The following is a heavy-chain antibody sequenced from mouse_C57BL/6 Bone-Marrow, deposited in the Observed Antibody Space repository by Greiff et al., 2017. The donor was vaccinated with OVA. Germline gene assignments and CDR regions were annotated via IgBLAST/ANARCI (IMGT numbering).Heavy chain of an antibody. CDR1: GYTFTEYT. Sequence: LVESGAELVKPGASVKLSCKASGYTFTEYTIHWVKQRSGQGLEWIGWFYPGSGSIKYNEKFKDKATLTADKSSSTVYMELSRLTSEDSAVYFCARHEDYGSSYDWYFDVWGTGTTVTVSS. V-gene: IGHV1-62-2*01. D-gene: IGHD1-1*01. J-gene: IGHJ1*03. CDR3: ARHEDYGSSYDWYFDV. CDR2: FYPGSGSI.